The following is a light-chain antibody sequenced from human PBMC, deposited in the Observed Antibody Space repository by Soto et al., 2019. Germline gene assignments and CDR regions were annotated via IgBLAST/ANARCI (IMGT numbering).Light chain of an antibody. Sequence: EIVLTQSPATLSLSPGERATLSCRASQSVSSYLAWYQQKPGQAPRLLIHDASNRATGSPARFSGRGSGTDFTLTISSLESEDFAVYYCQHRSELTFGRGTKVEIK. J-gene: IGKJ4*01. V-gene: IGKV3-11*01. CDR1: QSVSSY. CDR3: QHRSELT. CDR2: DAS.